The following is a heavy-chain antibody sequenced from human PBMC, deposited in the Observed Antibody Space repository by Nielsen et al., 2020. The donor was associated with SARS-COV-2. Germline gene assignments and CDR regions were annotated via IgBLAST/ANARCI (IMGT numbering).Heavy chain of an antibody. CDR3: AREMTDYDFWSGSPVGV. CDR1: GFTFGDYA. Sequence: GGSLRLSCTPSGFTFGDYAITWVRQAPGKGLEWLGVIRSKTYGETTEYAASVKGRFTISRDNSKNTLYLQMNSLRAEDTAVYYCAREMTDYDFWSGSPVGVWGQGTLVTVSS. J-gene: IGHJ4*02. V-gene: IGHV3-49*04. CDR2: IRSKTYGETT. D-gene: IGHD3-3*01.